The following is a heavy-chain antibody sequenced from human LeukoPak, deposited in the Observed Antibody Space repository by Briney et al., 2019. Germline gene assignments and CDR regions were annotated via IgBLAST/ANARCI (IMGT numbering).Heavy chain of an antibody. D-gene: IGHD3-22*01. J-gene: IGHJ4*02. Sequence: GGSLRLSCAASGFTFSSYAMSWVRQAPGKGLEWVSAISGSGGSTYYADSVKGRFTISRDNSKNTLYLQMNSLRAEDTAVYYCAKDFVGYYYDSSGYGSYWGQGTLVTVSS. CDR3: AKDFVGYYYDSSGYGSY. V-gene: IGHV3-23*01. CDR2: ISGSGGST. CDR1: GFTFSSYA.